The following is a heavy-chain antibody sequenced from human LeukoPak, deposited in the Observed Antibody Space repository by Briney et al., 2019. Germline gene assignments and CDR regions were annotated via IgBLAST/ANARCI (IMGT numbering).Heavy chain of an antibody. CDR3: TEYRGGAFDI. CDR2: IYYSGST. Sequence: SQTLSLTCTVSGGSISSGGYYWSWIRQHPGKGLEWIGYIYYSGSTYYNPSLKSRVTISADTSKNQFSLKLSSVTAADTAVYYCTEYRGGAFDIWGQGTMVTVSS. D-gene: IGHD2-2*01. V-gene: IGHV4-31*03. J-gene: IGHJ3*02. CDR1: GGSISSGGYY.